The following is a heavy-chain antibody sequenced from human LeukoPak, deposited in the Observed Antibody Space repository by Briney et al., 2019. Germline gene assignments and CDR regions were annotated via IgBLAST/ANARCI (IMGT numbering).Heavy chain of an antibody. V-gene: IGHV3-7*04. CDR3: AREDAMVRGVIIGNYFDY. D-gene: IGHD3-10*01. CDR1: GFTFSSYW. Sequence: GGSLRLSCAASGFTFSSYWMSWVRQAPGKGLEWVANVKQDGSEKYYVDSVKGRFTISRDNAKDSLYLQMNSLRAEDTAVYYCAREDAMVRGVIIGNYFDYWGQGTLVTVSS. CDR2: VKQDGSEK. J-gene: IGHJ4*02.